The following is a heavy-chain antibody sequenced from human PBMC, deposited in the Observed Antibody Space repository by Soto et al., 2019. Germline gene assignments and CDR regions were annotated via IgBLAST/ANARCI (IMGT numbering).Heavy chain of an antibody. CDR3: ARDQDYYDSSGYPGDY. J-gene: IGHJ4*02. D-gene: IGHD3-22*01. CDR1: GFTFSSYG. CDR2: ISYDGSNK. V-gene: IGHV3-30*03. Sequence: QVQLVESGGGVVQPGRSLRLSCAASGFTFSSYGMHWVRQAPGKGLEWVAVISYDGSNKYYADSEKGRFTISRDNSKNTLYLQMNSLRAEDTAVYYCARDQDYYDSSGYPGDYWGQGTLVTVSS.